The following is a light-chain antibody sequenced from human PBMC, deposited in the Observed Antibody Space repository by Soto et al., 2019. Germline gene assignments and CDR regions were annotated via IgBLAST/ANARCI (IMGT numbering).Light chain of an antibody. J-gene: IGLJ3*02. V-gene: IGLV2-11*01. CDR1: SNDVGAYNF. CDR2: DVN. Sequence: QSALTQPRSVSGSPGQSVTISCTGTSNDVGAYNFVSWYRQQHPGKAPKLMIYDVNKRPSGVPDRFSGSKSGNTASLIISWLQAEDEADYYCSSYAGRYTLLFGGGTKVTVL. CDR3: SSYAGRYTLL.